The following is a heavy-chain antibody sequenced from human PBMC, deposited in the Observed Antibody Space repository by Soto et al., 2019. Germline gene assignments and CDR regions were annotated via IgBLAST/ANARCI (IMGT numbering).Heavy chain of an antibody. V-gene: IGHV3-74*01. D-gene: IGHD3-10*01. CDR3: ADSWLPTSY. J-gene: IGHJ4*02. Sequence: GGPLRLACTAPGFSCSSYWMHWVRQAPGKGLVWVSRISPDGRTTTYADSVKGRFTISRDNAKSTLYLQMNSLTVEDGAVYYCADSWLPTSYWGPGTLVTVSS. CDR2: ISPDGRTT. CDR1: GFSCSSYW.